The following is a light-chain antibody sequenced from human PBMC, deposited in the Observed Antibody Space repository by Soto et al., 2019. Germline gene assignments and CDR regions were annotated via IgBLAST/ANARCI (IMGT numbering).Light chain of an antibody. Sequence: QSALTQPASVSGSLGQSITISCTGTGSDVGSYKLVSWYQQHPGKAPKLMIFEGINRPSGVSDRFSGSKSDNTASLTISGLQAEDDADYYCCSYVGTWVFGGGTKLTVL. CDR1: GSDVGSYKL. CDR2: EGI. CDR3: CSYVGTWV. J-gene: IGLJ3*02. V-gene: IGLV2-23*01.